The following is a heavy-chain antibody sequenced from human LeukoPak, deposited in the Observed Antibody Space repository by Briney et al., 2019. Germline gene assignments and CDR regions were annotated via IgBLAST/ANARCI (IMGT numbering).Heavy chain of an antibody. CDR2: INPNGGST. J-gene: IGHJ4*02. CDR3: ARGNPTNYGAYLYYFDY. CDR1: GYTFTTYY. Sequence: ASVKISCKASGYTFTTYYMHWVRQAPGQGLEWMEIINPNGGSTSYAQRFQDRVTMTRDTSTSTLYMELSSLRSEDTAVYYCARGNPTNYGAYLYYFDYWGQGTLVTVSS. V-gene: IGHV1-46*01. D-gene: IGHD4-17*01.